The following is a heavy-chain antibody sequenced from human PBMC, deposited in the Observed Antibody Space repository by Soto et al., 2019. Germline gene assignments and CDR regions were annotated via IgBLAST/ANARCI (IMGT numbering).Heavy chain of an antibody. CDR1: GYSFTIYW. CDR3: ARGQGSYAITYYYYYYGMDV. V-gene: IGHV5-51*01. CDR2: LYPGDSDT. J-gene: IGHJ6*02. Sequence: PGESLKISCKCSGYSFTIYWIGWVRQMPGKGLEWMGILYPGDSDTRYSPSFQGQVTISADKSISTAYLQWSSLKDSDTAMYYCARGQGSYAITYYYYYYGMDVWGQGTTVTVSS. D-gene: IGHD3-16*01.